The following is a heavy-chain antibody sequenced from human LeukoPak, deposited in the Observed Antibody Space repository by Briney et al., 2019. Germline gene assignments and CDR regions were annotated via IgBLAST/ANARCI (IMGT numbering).Heavy chain of an antibody. Sequence: GGSLRLSCAASGFTFSMYSMNWVRQAPGKGLELISYISSSSASIYYADSVKGRFTISRDNTKNSLYLQMSSLRAEDTAVYYCARLAMGSGWLNDFDYWGQGTLVTVPS. J-gene: IGHJ4*02. CDR2: ISSSSASI. CDR3: ARLAMGSGWLNDFDY. V-gene: IGHV3-48*04. CDR1: GFTFSMYS. D-gene: IGHD6-19*01.